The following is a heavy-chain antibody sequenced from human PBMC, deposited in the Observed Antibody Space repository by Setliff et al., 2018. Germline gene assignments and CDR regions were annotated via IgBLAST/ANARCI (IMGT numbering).Heavy chain of an antibody. V-gene: IGHV4-39*01. D-gene: IGHD3-10*01. CDR2: IYYSGTT. Sequence: NPSETLSLTCTVSGGSVSSSSYYWGWIRQPPGKGLEWIGTIYYSGTTYYSPSLKSRVTISVDTSKNQFSLKLTSVTAADTAIYYCARVVVPGFFTDWGQGTLVTVSS. CDR3: ARVVVPGFFTD. J-gene: IGHJ4*02. CDR1: GGSVSSSSYY.